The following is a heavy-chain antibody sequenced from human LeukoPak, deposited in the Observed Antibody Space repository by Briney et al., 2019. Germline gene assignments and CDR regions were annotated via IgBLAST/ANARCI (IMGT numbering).Heavy chain of an antibody. Sequence: GSGPTLVNPTQTLTLTCTFSGFSLSTSGVGVGWIRQPPGKALEWLALVYWDDDKRYSPSLKSRLTITKDTSKNQVVLTMTNMDPVDTATYYCAHTVYDILTGYYRAGDYFDYWGQGTLDTVSS. CDR1: GFSLSTSGVG. J-gene: IGHJ4*02. D-gene: IGHD3-9*01. CDR2: VYWDDDK. V-gene: IGHV2-5*02. CDR3: AHTVYDILTGYYRAGDYFDY.